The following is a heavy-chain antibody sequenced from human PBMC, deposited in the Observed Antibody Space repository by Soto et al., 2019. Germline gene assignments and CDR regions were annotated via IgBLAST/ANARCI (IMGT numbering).Heavy chain of an antibody. J-gene: IGHJ5*02. CDR3: ARGKEWLTPFWFDP. CDR1: GGSISSYY. V-gene: IGHV4-59*01. CDR2: IYYGGST. D-gene: IGHD3-3*01. Sequence: SETLSLTCTVSGGSISSYYWSWIRQPPGKGLEWIGYIYYGGSTNYNPSLKSRVTISVDTSKNQFSLKLSSVTAADTAVYYCARGKEWLTPFWFDPWGQGTLVTVSS.